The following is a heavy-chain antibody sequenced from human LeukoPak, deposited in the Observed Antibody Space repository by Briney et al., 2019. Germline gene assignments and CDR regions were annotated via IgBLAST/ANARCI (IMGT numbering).Heavy chain of an antibody. CDR2: TYYRSKWYN. Sequence: SQTLSLTCAISGDSVSSNSAAWNWIRQSPSRGLEWLGRTYYRSKWYNDYAVSVESRITINPDTSKNQFSLQLNSVTPEDTAVYYCARTYSSGWYEKDAFDIWGQGTMVTVSS. CDR3: ARTYSSGWYEKDAFDI. V-gene: IGHV6-1*01. J-gene: IGHJ3*02. D-gene: IGHD6-19*01. CDR1: GDSVSSNSAA.